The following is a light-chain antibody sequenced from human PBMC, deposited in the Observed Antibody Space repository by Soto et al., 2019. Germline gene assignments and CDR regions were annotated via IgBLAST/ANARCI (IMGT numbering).Light chain of an antibody. Sequence: EIVLTQSPGTLSLSPGERATLSCRASQSVRSSHLAWYQQKPGQAPRLLIYGASSRATGIPDRFSGSGSGTDFTLTISRLEPEDFAVYYCQQCSTSPPTFGGGTKVDIK. CDR3: QQCSTSPPT. J-gene: IGKJ4*01. V-gene: IGKV3-20*01. CDR1: QSVRSSH. CDR2: GAS.